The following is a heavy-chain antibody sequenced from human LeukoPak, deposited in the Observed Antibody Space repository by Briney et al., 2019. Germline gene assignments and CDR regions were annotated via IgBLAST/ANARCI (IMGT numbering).Heavy chain of an antibody. J-gene: IGHJ4*02. D-gene: IGHD6-13*01. CDR3: ANGDSSWFGAILFDY. CDR2: ISGSGGST. V-gene: IGHV3-23*01. Sequence: PGGSLRLSCAASGFTFSSYAMSWVRQAPGKGLEWVSAISGSGGSTYYADSVKGRFTISRDNSKNTLYLQMNSLRAEDTAVYYRANGDSSWFGAILFDYWGQGTLVTVSS. CDR1: GFTFSSYA.